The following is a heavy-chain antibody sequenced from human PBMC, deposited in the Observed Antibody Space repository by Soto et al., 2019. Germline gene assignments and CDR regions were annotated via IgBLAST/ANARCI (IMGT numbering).Heavy chain of an antibody. CDR3: ASLSGGGNFDI. V-gene: IGHV4-59*01. D-gene: IGHD3-10*01. CDR2: TYYSGGT. J-gene: IGHJ3*02. CDR1: GGSISSNY. Sequence: QVQLQESGPGLVKPSETLSLTCSVSGGSISSNYWSWIRQPPGKGLEWIGYTYYSGGTKYNPSLKRRVPIAVDTSKNRVSLKLTSVTAADTAVYYCASLSGGGNFDIWGQGTMVTVSS.